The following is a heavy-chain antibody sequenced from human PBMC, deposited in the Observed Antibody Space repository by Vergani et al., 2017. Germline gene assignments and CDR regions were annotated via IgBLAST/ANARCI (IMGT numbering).Heavy chain of an antibody. Sequence: QVQLQESGPGLVKPSETLSLTCAVSGYSISSGYYWGWIRQPPGKGLEWIGSIYHSGSTYYNPSLKSRVTISVDTSKNKFSLKLSSVTAADTALYYCATRRIFDYWGQGTLVTVSS. J-gene: IGHJ4*02. D-gene: IGHD1-1*01. CDR1: GYSISSGYY. CDR3: ATRRIFDY. V-gene: IGHV4-38-2*01. CDR2: IYHSGST.